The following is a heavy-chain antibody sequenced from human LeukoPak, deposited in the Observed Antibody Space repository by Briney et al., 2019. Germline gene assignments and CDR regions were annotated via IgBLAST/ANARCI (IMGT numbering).Heavy chain of an antibody. CDR3: ARERSGQWLALDY. J-gene: IGHJ4*02. Sequence: ASVKVSCKASGYTFTGYYMHWVRQAPGQGLEWMGWINPNSGGTNYAQKFQGRVTMTRDTSISTAYMELSRLRSDDTAVYYCARERSGQWLALDYWGQGTLVTVSS. CDR2: INPNSGGT. V-gene: IGHV1-2*02. CDR1: GYTFTGYY. D-gene: IGHD6-19*01.